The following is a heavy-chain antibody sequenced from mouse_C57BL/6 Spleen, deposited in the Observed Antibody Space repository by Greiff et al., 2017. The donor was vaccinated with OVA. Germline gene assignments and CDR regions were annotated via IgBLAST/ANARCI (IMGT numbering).Heavy chain of an antibody. CDR3: ARNGFAY. J-gene: IGHJ3*01. V-gene: IGHV5-17*01. CDR1: GFTFSDYG. CDR2: ISSGSSTI. Sequence: EVHLVESGGGLVKPGGSLKLSCAASGFTFSDYGMHWVRQAPENGLEWVAYISSGSSTISYADTVKGRFTISRDNAKNTLFLQMTSLRSEDTAMYYCARNGFAYWGQGTLVTVSA.